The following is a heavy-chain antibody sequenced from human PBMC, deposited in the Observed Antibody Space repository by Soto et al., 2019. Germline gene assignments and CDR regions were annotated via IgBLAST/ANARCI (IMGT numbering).Heavy chain of an antibody. Sequence: SETLSLTCAVYGGPFSGYYWSWIRQPPGKGLEWIGEINHSGSTNYNPSLKSRVTISVDTSKNQFSLKLSSVTAADTAVYYCARVPEQLSLGMDVWGQGTTVTVSS. V-gene: IGHV4-34*01. D-gene: IGHD6-13*01. CDR1: GGPFSGYY. CDR2: INHSGST. J-gene: IGHJ6*02. CDR3: ARVPEQLSLGMDV.